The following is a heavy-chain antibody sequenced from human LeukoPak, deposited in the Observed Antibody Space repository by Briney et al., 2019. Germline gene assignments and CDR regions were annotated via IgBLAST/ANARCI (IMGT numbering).Heavy chain of an antibody. D-gene: IGHD3-10*01. CDR2: IIPIFGTA. J-gene: IGHJ6*03. CDR3: ARAGYYGSGEEGYYYYYMDV. Sequence: GASVKVSCKASGDTFRNYALSWVRQAPGQGLEWMGGIIPIFGTANYAQKFQGRVTITADESTSTAYMELSSLRSEDTAVYYCARAGYYGSGEEGYYYYYMDVWGKGTTVTISS. CDR1: GDTFRNYA. V-gene: IGHV1-69*13.